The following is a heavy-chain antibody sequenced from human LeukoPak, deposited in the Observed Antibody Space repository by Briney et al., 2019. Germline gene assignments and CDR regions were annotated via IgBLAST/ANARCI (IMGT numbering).Heavy chain of an antibody. CDR2: IYYAGST. CDR3: ARVRGGTYNHYFDY. Sequence: SETLSLTCTVSGGSSNSDYWSWIRQPPGKGLEWIGYIYYAGSTNYNPSLKSRITISVDTSKNQFSLKLTSITAADTAVYYCARVRGGTYNHYFDYWGQGTLVTVSS. CDR1: GGSSNSDY. J-gene: IGHJ4*02. V-gene: IGHV4-59*01. D-gene: IGHD5-24*01.